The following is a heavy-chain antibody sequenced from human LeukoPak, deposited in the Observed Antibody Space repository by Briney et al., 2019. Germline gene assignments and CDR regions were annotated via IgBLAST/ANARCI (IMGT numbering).Heavy chain of an antibody. J-gene: IGHJ5*02. Sequence: PGGSLRLSRAASGFTFSSYSMNWVRQAPGKGLEWVSSISSSSSYIYYADSVKGRFTISRDNAKNSLYLQMNSLRAEDTAVYYCARDHRLGSSSWYWFDPWGQGTLVTVSS. D-gene: IGHD6-13*01. V-gene: IGHV3-21*01. CDR1: GFTFSSYS. CDR3: ARDHRLGSSSWYWFDP. CDR2: ISSSSSYI.